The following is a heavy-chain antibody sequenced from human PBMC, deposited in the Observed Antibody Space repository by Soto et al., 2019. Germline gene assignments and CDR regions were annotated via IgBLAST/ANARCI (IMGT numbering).Heavy chain of an antibody. J-gene: IGHJ6*02. V-gene: IGHV4-59*01. CDR2: IYYSGST. CDR3: AREGITIFGVDLYGMDV. D-gene: IGHD3-3*01. CDR1: GDSISSYY. Sequence: PSETLSLTCTLSGDSISSYYWSWIRQPPGKGLEWIGYIYYSGSTNYNPSLKSRVTISVDTSKNQFSLKLSSVTAADTAVYYCAREGITIFGVDLYGMDVWGQGTKVTVSS.